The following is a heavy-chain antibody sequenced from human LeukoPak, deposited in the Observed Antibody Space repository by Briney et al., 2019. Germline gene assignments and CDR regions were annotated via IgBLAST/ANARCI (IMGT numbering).Heavy chain of an antibody. CDR2: MYNSGST. D-gene: IGHD3-3*01. J-gene: IGHJ4*02. CDR1: GGSISSYY. CDR3: ARDRDMSGYNPFGF. V-gene: IGHV4-59*01. Sequence: SETLSLTCTVSGGSISSYYWSWIRQPPGKGLEWIGYMYNSGSTNYNPSLKSRVTISVDTSKNQFSLKLSSVTAADTAVYFCARDRDMSGYNPFGFWGQGTLVTVSS.